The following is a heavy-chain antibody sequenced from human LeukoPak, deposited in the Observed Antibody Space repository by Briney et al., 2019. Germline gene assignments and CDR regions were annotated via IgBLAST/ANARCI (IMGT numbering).Heavy chain of an antibody. Sequence: QPGGSLRLSCAASGFTFSKYDMHWVRQAPGKGLEWVAEISFDGSNTHHADSVKGRFTASRDNSKNTLYLQMNSLRAEDTAVYYCAKDRWEYGSGLFDYWGQGTLVTVSS. CDR1: GFTFSKYD. D-gene: IGHD3-10*01. V-gene: IGHV3-30*18. J-gene: IGHJ4*02. CDR2: ISFDGSNT. CDR3: AKDRWEYGSGLFDY.